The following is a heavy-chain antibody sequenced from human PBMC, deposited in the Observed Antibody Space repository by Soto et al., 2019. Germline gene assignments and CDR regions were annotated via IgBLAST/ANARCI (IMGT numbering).Heavy chain of an antibody. V-gene: IGHV3-7*03. CDR2: IKDDGSER. CDR1: GFSFGSYW. CDR3: ARDVGPVTIFGEALSGYFDF. J-gene: IGHJ4*03. D-gene: IGHD3-3*01. Sequence: GESLRLSCAVSGFSFGSYWMSWVRQAPGKGLEWLASIKDDGSERYYLDSVKGRFTISRDNAKDSLSLQMNSLRGAGTAFYYCARDVGPVTIFGEALSGYFDFWGQGTLVTVSS.